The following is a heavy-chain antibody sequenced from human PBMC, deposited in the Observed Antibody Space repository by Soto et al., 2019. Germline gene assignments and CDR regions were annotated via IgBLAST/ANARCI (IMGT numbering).Heavy chain of an antibody. CDR3: ARDRGTTVTTYYYYYGMDV. V-gene: IGHV3-30-3*01. CDR2: ISYDGSNK. J-gene: IGHJ6*02. CDR1: GFTFSSYA. D-gene: IGHD4-17*01. Sequence: QVQLVESGGGVVQPGRSLRLSCAASGFTFSSYAMHWVRQAPGKGLEWVAVISYDGSNKYYADSVKGRFTISRDNSKNKLYLQMNSLRAEDTAVYYCARDRGTTVTTYYYYYGMDVWGQGTTVTVSS.